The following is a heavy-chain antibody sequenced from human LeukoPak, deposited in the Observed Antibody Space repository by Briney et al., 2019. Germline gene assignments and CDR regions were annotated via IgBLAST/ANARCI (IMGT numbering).Heavy chain of an antibody. CDR1: GGSVSSYY. CDR3: ARGTCSGGSCYSGYYFDY. CDR2: IHNSGRT. D-gene: IGHD2-15*01. J-gene: IGHJ4*02. Sequence: SETLSLTCSVSGGSVSSYYWSWIRQSPGKGLEWIGYIHNSGRTNYNPSLKSRVTGFVDTSKNQVSLRLSSVTAADTAVYYCARGTCSGGSCYSGYYFDYWGQGTLVTVSS. V-gene: IGHV4-4*08.